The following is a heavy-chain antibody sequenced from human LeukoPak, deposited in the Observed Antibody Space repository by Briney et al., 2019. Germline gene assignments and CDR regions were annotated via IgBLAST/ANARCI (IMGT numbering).Heavy chain of an antibody. Sequence: GGSLRLSCAASGFTFNNAWMSWVRQAPGKGLEWVGRIKSKTDGGTTDYAAPVKGRFTISRDDSKNTLYLQMNSLKIEDTAVYYCTRIIKSGSFDYWGQGVLVTVSS. J-gene: IGHJ4*02. CDR3: TRIIKSGSFDY. CDR2: IKSKTDGGTT. V-gene: IGHV3-15*01. D-gene: IGHD1-26*01. CDR1: GFTFNNAW.